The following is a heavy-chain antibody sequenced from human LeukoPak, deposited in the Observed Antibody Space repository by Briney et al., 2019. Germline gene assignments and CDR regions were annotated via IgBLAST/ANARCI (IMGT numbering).Heavy chain of an antibody. Sequence: GGSLRLSCAASGFTFSNYWMHWVRQAPGKGLVWVSRINSDGINTSYADSVKGRFTISRDNSKNTLYLQMNSLRAEDTAVYYCAKDSGLWSLDDWGQGTLVTVSS. V-gene: IGHV3-74*01. CDR1: GFTFSNYW. CDR2: INSDGINT. D-gene: IGHD3-10*01. CDR3: AKDSGLWSLDD. J-gene: IGHJ4*02.